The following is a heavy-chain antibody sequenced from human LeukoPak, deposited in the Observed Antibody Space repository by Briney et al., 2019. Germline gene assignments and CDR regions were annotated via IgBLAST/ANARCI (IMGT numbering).Heavy chain of an antibody. Sequence: SETLSLTCTVSGGSISSYYWSWIRQPPGKGLEWIGYIYYSGSTNYNPSLKSRVTISVDTSKNQFSLKLSSVTAADTAVYYCARAGGCGAGSCYRSWGQGTLVTVSS. CDR1: GGSISSYY. CDR3: ARAGGCGAGSCYRS. D-gene: IGHD2-15*01. CDR2: IYYSGST. V-gene: IGHV4-59*01. J-gene: IGHJ5*02.